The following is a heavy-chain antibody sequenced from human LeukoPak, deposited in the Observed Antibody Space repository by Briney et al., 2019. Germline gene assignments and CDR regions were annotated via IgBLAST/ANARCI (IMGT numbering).Heavy chain of an antibody. Sequence: GGSLRLSCAASGFTFSNAWMSWVRQAPGKGLEWVGRIKSKTDGGTTDYAAPVEGRFTFSRDDSKNTLYLQMNSLKTEDTAVYYCAKSSGYYYVGGPYYFDYWGLGTLVTVSS. D-gene: IGHD3-22*01. CDR3: AKSSGYYYVGGPYYFDY. CDR2: IKSKTDGGTT. J-gene: IGHJ4*02. CDR1: GFTFSNAW. V-gene: IGHV3-15*01.